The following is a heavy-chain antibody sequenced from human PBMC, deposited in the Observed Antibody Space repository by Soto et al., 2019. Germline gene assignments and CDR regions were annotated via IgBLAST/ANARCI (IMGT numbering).Heavy chain of an antibody. CDR3: ARLLGMSQIDP. CDR1: GGSISSHY. J-gene: IGHJ5*02. Sequence: QVQLQESGPGLVKPSETLSLTCTVSGGSISSHYWSWIRQPPGKGLEWIGYIYYSGSTNYNPSLKSRVTISVDTSKNQCSLKLTSVTAADTAVYYCARLLGMSQIDPWGQGTLVTVSS. D-gene: IGHD1-26*01. CDR2: IYYSGST. V-gene: IGHV4-59*11.